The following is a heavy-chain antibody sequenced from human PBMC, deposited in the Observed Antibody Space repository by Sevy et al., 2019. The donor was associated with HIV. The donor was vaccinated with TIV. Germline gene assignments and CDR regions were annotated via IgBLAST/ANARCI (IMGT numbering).Heavy chain of an antibody. D-gene: IGHD3-22*01. V-gene: IGHV1-24*01. CDR3: ATTKDYYESSGDPFDY. Sequence: ASVKVSCKVSGYTLTQLSMHWVQQAPGKGLEWMGSFDPEDDEKIYAQKLQGRLTMTEDTSTDTAYMELSSLRSEDTAVYYCATTKDYYESSGDPFDYWGQGTLVTVSS. CDR1: GYTLTQLS. J-gene: IGHJ4*02. CDR2: FDPEDDEK.